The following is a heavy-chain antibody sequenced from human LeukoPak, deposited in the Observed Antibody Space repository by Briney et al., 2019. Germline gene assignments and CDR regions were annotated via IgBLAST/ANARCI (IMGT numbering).Heavy chain of an antibody. J-gene: IGHJ5*02. CDR3: ARESTPNYCSSTSCYTNWFDP. Sequence: PSETLSLTCVVSGYSISSGYYWGWVRQPPGKGLEWIGYIYYSGSTNYNPSLKSRVTISVDTSKNQFSLKLSSVTAADTAVYYCARESTPNYCSSTSCYTNWFDPWGQGTLVTVSS. D-gene: IGHD2-2*02. V-gene: IGHV4-61*01. CDR1: GYSISSGYY. CDR2: IYYSGST.